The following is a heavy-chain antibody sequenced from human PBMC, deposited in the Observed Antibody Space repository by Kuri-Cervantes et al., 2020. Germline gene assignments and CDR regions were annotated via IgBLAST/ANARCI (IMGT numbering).Heavy chain of an antibody. D-gene: IGHD3-22*01. J-gene: IGHJ3*02. CDR1: GGSISSSSYY. CDR2: IYYSGST. CDR3: ARADESSGYPDAFDI. Sequence: LRLSCTVSGGSISSSSYYWGWIRQPPGKGLEWIGYIYYSGSTYYNPSLKSRVTISVDTSKNQFSLKLSSVTAADTAVYYCARADESSGYPDAFDIWGQGTMVTVSS. V-gene: IGHV4-30-4*08.